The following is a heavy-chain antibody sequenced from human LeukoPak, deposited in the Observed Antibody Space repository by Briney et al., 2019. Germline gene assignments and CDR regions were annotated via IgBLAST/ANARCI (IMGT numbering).Heavy chain of an antibody. CDR2: ITSSGRTI. Sequence: GGSLRLSCEASGFTFSSFNMHWVRQTPGKGLEWLSFITSSGRTIYYADSVQGRFTISRDNAKNSVFLQMHSLRAEDTAVYYCARDHGYYGSGSSLTYFDYWGQGTLVTVSS. V-gene: IGHV3-48*03. CDR3: ARDHGYYGSGSSLTYFDY. D-gene: IGHD3-10*01. J-gene: IGHJ4*02. CDR1: GFTFSSFN.